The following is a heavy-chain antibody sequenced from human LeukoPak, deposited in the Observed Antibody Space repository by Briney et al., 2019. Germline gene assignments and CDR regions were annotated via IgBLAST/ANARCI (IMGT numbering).Heavy chain of an antibody. CDR3: ARDWGVSARPGYMDV. V-gene: IGHV4-59*01. D-gene: IGHD6-6*01. Sequence: SETLSLTCTVSGGPISSYQWSWIRQPPGKGLEWIGYIYYSGSTNYNPSLKSRVTISVDTSKNQFSLKLSSVTAADTAVYYCARDWGVSARPGYMDVWGKGTTVTVSS. CDR1: GGPISSYQ. CDR2: IYYSGST. J-gene: IGHJ6*03.